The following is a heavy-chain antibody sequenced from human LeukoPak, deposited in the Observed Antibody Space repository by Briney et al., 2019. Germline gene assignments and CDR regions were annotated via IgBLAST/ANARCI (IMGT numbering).Heavy chain of an antibody. J-gene: IGHJ6*03. D-gene: IGHD3-22*01. CDR1: GFTFSSYW. CDR3: AREGYYYDSSGYRYYHYMDV. CDR2: IKQDGSEK. V-gene: IGHV3-7*01. Sequence: PGGSLRLSCAASGFTFSSYWISWVRQAPGKGLEWVANIKQDGSEKYYVDSVKGRFTTSRDNAKNSLYLQMNSLRAEDTAVYYCAREGYYYDSSGYRYYHYMDVWGKGTTVTISS.